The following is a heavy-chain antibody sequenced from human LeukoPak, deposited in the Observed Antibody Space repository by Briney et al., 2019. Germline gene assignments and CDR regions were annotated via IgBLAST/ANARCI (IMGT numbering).Heavy chain of an antibody. CDR3: ARFSPRALGNFFDY. CDR1: GGSISSSNW. J-gene: IGHJ4*02. V-gene: IGHV4-4*02. CDR2: IYHRGST. D-gene: IGHD3-16*01. Sequence: SGTLSLTCAVSGGSISSSNWWSWVRPPPGKGLEWIGYIYHRGSTYFNPSLKSRVTMSLDRSKNQFSLNLTSVTAADTAVYYCARFSPRALGNFFDYWGQGTLVTVSS.